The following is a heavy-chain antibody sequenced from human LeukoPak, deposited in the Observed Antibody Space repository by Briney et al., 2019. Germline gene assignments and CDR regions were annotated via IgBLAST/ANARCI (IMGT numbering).Heavy chain of an antibody. CDR1: GFTFSSYG. J-gene: IGHJ4*02. CDR2: IGGRDGST. CDR3: AKGHYYGSGSLDY. V-gene: IGHV3-23*01. D-gene: IGHD3-10*01. Sequence: PGGSLRLSCPASGFTFSSYGMSWVRQAPGKGLEWVSAIGGRDGSTYYADSVKGRFTISRDNSKNTLYVQMNSLRAEDTAVYYCAKGHYYGSGSLDYWGQGTLVTVSS.